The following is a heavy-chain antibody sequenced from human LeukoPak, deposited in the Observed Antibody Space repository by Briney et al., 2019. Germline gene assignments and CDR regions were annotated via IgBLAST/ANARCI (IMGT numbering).Heavy chain of an antibody. J-gene: IGHJ4*02. CDR2: ISSSSSYI. CDR3: ARDVRGYYYY. D-gene: IGHD3-22*01. V-gene: IGHV3-21*01. Sequence: GGSLRLSCAASGFTFSSYNMNWVRQAPGKGLEWVSSISSSSSYIYYADSVKGRFTISRDNAKNSLYLQMNSLRAEDTAVYYCARDVRGYYYYWGQGTLVTVSS. CDR1: GFTFSSYN.